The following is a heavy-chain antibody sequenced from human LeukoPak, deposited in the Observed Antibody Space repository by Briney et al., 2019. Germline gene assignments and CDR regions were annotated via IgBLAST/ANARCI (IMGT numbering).Heavy chain of an antibody. CDR1: GGSISSSSYY. CDR3: ARDPNYDYVWGSYRPDAFDI. V-gene: IGHV4-39*07. CDR2: IYYSGST. Sequence: SETLSLTCTVSGGSISSSSYYWGWIRQPPGKGLEWIGSIYYSGSTYYNPSLKSRVTISVDTSKNQFSLKLSSVTAADTAVYYCARDPNYDYVWGSYRPDAFDIWGQGTMVTVSS. J-gene: IGHJ3*02. D-gene: IGHD3-16*02.